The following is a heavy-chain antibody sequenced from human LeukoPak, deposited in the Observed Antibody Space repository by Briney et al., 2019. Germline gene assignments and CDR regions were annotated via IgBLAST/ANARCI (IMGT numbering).Heavy chain of an antibody. Sequence: SETLSLTCTVSGYSISSGYYWGWIRQPPGKGLEWIGSIYHSGSTYYNPSLKSRVTISVDTSKNQFSLKLSSVTAADTAVYYCAREAGNGSGSLGDVWGQGTTVTVSS. CDR1: GYSISSGYY. D-gene: IGHD3-10*01. CDR3: AREAGNGSGSLGDV. J-gene: IGHJ6*02. CDR2: IYHSGST. V-gene: IGHV4-38-2*02.